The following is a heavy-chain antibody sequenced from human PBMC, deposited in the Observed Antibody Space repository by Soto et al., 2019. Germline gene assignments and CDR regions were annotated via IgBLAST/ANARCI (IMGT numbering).Heavy chain of an antibody. D-gene: IGHD4-4*01. CDR1: GFTFISYA. CDR3: AKNRATVTTTVDY. CDR2: IRGSGGTT. Sequence: AGSLRLSCAASGFTFISYAMSWVRQAPGKGLEWVSAIRGSGGTTYYADAVNGRFTLSRDNSKNTLYLQMNSLRAEDTALYYCAKNRATVTTTVDYWGQGTLVTVSS. V-gene: IGHV3-23*01. J-gene: IGHJ4*02.